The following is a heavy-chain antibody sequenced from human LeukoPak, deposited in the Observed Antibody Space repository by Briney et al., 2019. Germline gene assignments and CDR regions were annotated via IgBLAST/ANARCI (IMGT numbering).Heavy chain of an antibody. CDR2: ISGSDGST. D-gene: IGHD5-12*01. CDR1: GFTLSSYA. CDR3: AKDVVATISEGGYYFDF. J-gene: IGHJ4*02. Sequence: GGSLRLSCAASGFTLSSYAMSWVRQAPGRGLEWVSGISGSDGSTHYADSVKGRFTISRDSSNNRLFLQMNRLRAEDTAIYCCAKDVVATISEGGYYFDFWGQGTLVTVSS. V-gene: IGHV3-23*01.